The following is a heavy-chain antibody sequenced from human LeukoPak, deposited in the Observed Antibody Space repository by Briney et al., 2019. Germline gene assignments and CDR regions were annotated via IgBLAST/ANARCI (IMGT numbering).Heavy chain of an antibody. V-gene: IGHV4-59*08. CDR1: GGSISSYY. CDR2: IYYSGST. Sequence: SETLSLTCTVSGGSISSYYWSWIRQPPGKGLEWIGYIYYSGSTSYNPSLKSRDTISVDTSKNQFSLKLSSVTAADTAVYYCARSSIAARHCGMDVWGQGTTVTVSS. CDR3: ARSSIAARHCGMDV. D-gene: IGHD6-6*01. J-gene: IGHJ6*02.